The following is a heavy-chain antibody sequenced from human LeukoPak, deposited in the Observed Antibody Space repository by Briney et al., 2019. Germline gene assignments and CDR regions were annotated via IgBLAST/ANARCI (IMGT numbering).Heavy chain of an antibody. Sequence: TAGGSLRLSCAASGFTFNNAWMTWVRQAPWKGLEWVGRLKSKTDVGTADYAAPVKGRFTISRDDSKNTLYLQMNSLKTEDTAVYYCSTGDLYSTKYYFDYWGQGTLVTVSS. J-gene: IGHJ4*02. V-gene: IGHV3-15*01. CDR3: STGDLYSTKYYFDY. D-gene: IGHD2-2*01. CDR2: LKSKTDVGTA. CDR1: GFTFNNAW.